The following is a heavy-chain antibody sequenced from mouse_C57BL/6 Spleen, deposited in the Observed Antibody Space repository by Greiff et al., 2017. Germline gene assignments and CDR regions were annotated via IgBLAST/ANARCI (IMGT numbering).Heavy chain of an antibody. CDR1: GYTFTSYW. J-gene: IGHJ3*01. CDR3: AREGYYYGSSPAWFAY. Sequence: VQLQQSGTELVKPGASVKLSCKASGYTFTSYWMHWVKQRPGQGLEWIGNINPSNGGTNYNEKFKSKATLTVDKSSSTAYMQLSSLTSEDSAVYYGAREGYYYGSSPAWFAYWGQGTLVTVSA. D-gene: IGHD1-1*01. CDR2: INPSNGGT. V-gene: IGHV1-53*01.